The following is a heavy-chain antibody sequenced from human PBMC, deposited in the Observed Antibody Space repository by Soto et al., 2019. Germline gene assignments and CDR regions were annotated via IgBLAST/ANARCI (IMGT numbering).Heavy chain of an antibody. V-gene: IGHV1-8*01. CDR1: GYTFTSYA. Sequence: QVQLVQSGAEVKKPGASVKVSCKASGYTFTSYAINWVRQATGQGLEWMGWMNPNSGNTGYAQKFQGRVTMTRNTSISTAYMELSSLRSEDTAVYYCARGHPAEWLPPYYGMDVWGQGTTVTVSS. J-gene: IGHJ6*02. D-gene: IGHD3-3*01. CDR3: ARGHPAEWLPPYYGMDV. CDR2: MNPNSGNT.